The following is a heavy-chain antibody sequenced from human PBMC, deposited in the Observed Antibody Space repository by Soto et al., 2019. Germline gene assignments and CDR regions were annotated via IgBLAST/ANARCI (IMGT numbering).Heavy chain of an antibody. J-gene: IGHJ6*02. V-gene: IGHV1-18*01. CDR3: ARVASSGWYAYYYYYGMDV. D-gene: IGHD6-19*01. Sequence: ASVKVSCKASGYTFTSYGISWVRQAPGQGLEWMGWISAYNGNTNYAQKLQGRDTMTTDTSTSTAYMELRSLRSDDTAVYYCARVASSGWYAYYYYYGMDVWGQRTTVTVSS. CDR2: ISAYNGNT. CDR1: GYTFTSYG.